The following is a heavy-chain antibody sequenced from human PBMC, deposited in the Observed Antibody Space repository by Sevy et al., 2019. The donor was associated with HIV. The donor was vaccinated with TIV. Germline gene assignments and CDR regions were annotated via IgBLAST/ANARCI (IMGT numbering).Heavy chain of an antibody. D-gene: IGHD3-3*01. V-gene: IGHV1-2*02. Sequence: ASVKVSCKASGYTYTAYYIHWVRLAPGQGLECMGWINPNSGDTNYAQNFQGRVTMTSDTSISTVYMDLNRLRSDDTAVYYCARVPTIFTEVNWFDPWGQGTLVTVSS. J-gene: IGHJ5*02. CDR3: ARVPTIFTEVNWFDP. CDR2: INPNSGDT. CDR1: GYTYTAYY.